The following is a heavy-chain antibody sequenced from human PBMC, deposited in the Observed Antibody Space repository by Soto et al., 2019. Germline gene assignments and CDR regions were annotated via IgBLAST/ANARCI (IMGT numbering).Heavy chain of an antibody. CDR1: GGTFSSYA. D-gene: IGHD4-17*01. Sequence: QVQLVQSGAEVKKPGSSVKVSCKASGGTFSSYAITWVRQAPGLGLEWMGGIIPIFGTANYAQRFQDRVTVTADESTSTAYMELSSLRSEDTAVYYCAQSQDYGGNYLDAFDIWGQGTMVTVSS. V-gene: IGHV1-69*12. CDR3: AQSQDYGGNYLDAFDI. CDR2: IIPIFGTA. J-gene: IGHJ3*02.